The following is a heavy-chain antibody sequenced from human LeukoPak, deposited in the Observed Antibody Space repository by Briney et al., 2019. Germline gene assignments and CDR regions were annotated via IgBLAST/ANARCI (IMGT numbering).Heavy chain of an antibody. CDR3: AKEFHIVVVPAAIWFDP. CDR2: ISGSDYST. D-gene: IGHD2-2*01. CDR1: GFTFSSYA. V-gene: IGHV3-23*01. Sequence: GGSLRLSCAASGFTFSSYAMSCVRQAPGKGLEWVSGISGSDYSTYYADSVKGRFTISRDNSKGTLYLQMISLRAEDTALYYCAKEFHIVVVPAAIWFDPWGQGTLVTVSS. J-gene: IGHJ5*02.